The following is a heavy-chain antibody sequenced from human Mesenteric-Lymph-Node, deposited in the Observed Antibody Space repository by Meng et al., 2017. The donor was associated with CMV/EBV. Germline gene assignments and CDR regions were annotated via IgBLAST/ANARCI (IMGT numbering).Heavy chain of an antibody. CDR3: ARESPLYSEESFYFALDV. Sequence: GESLKISCEASGFTFSSYWMHWVRQVPGKGLVWVSHIKTDGSTTAYADSVKGRFTISRDNTKKMLYLQMNSLRAEDTAVYYCARESPLYSEESFYFALDVWGRGTTVTVSS. J-gene: IGHJ6*02. V-gene: IGHV3-74*01. CDR1: GFTFSSYW. D-gene: IGHD2/OR15-2a*01. CDR2: IKTDGSTT.